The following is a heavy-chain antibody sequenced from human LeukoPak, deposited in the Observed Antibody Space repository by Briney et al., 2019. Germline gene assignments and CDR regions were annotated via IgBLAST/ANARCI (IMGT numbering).Heavy chain of an antibody. CDR2: IYYSGST. CDR1: GGSISSYY. V-gene: IGHV4-59*01. CDR3: ARMGSTPADI. Sequence: ASETLSLTCTVSGGSISSYYWSWIRQPPGKGLEWIGYIYYSGSTNYNPSLKSRVTISVDTSKNQFSLKLSSVTAADTAVYYCARMGSTPADIWGQGTMVTVSS. D-gene: IGHD2-2*01. J-gene: IGHJ3*02.